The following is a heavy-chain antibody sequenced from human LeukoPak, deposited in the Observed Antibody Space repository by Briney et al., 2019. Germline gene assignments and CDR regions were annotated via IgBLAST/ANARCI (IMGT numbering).Heavy chain of an antibody. CDR3: ATRGYSSSNYYYGMDV. CDR2: ISSSSSYT. J-gene: IGHJ6*02. CDR1: GFTFSDYY. V-gene: IGHV3-11*06. D-gene: IGHD6-13*01. Sequence: GGSLRLSCAASGFTFSDYYMSWIRQAPGKGLEWVSYISSSSSYTNYADSVKGRFTIPRDNAKNSLYLQMNSLRAEDTAVYYCATRGYSSSNYYYGMDVWGQGTTVTVSS.